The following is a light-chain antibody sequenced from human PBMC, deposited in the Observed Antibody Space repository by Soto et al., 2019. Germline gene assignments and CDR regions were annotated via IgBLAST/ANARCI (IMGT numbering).Light chain of an antibody. CDR2: GAY. J-gene: IGKJ1*01. CDR1: QSVSTNY. V-gene: IGKV3-20*01. Sequence: EVVFTQSPGTLSLSPGGRATLSCRASQSVSTNYLAWYQQKPGQAHRLLIYGAYSRATGIQDRFSGSGSGTDFTLTIRRLEPEDFAVYYCKQYGSSPWTFGQGTKVDIK. CDR3: KQYGSSPWT.